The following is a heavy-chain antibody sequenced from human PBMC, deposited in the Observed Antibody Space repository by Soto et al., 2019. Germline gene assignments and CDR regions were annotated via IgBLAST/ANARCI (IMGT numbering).Heavy chain of an antibody. J-gene: IGHJ3*02. CDR1: GYTFTSYD. CDR2: MNPSSGNK. CDR3: ARGGVSRGAFDI. Sequence: QVQLVQSGAEVKKPGAPVKVSCKASGYTFTSYDINWVRQAAGQGLEWLGWMNPSSGNKAYAQNFQCRVTMTRNTSISTAYLELTSLTSEDTAAYYCARGGVSRGAFDIWGRGTLVTVTS. V-gene: IGHV1-8*01. D-gene: IGHD3-10*01.